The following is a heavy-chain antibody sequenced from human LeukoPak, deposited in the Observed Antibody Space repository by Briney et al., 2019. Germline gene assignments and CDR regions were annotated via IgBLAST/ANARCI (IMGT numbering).Heavy chain of an antibody. CDR1: GDNVSSNSAA. Sequence: SQTLSLTCAISGDNVSSNSAAWNWIRQSPWGGLEWLGRTYYRYKWYNDYAVSVKSRITINPDTSKNQFSLKLTSVTAADTAVYFCARDSRGAAAGRRFFYYGLDVWGQGTTVTVSS. V-gene: IGHV6-1*01. CDR2: TYYRYKWYN. J-gene: IGHJ6*02. D-gene: IGHD6-13*01. CDR3: ARDSRGAAAGRRFFYYGLDV.